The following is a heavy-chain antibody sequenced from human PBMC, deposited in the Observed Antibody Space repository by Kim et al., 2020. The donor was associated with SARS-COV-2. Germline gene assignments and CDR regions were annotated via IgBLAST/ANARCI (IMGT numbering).Heavy chain of an antibody. CDR2: IYYSGST. J-gene: IGHJ6*02. Sequence: SETLSLTCTVSGGSISSYYWSWIRQPPGKGLEWIGYIYYSGSTNYNPSLKSRVTISVDTSKNQFSLKLSSVTAADTAVYYCARGVVRDGMDVWGQGTTVTVSS. CDR1: GGSISSYY. D-gene: IGHD3-3*01. CDR3: ARGVVRDGMDV. V-gene: IGHV4-59*01.